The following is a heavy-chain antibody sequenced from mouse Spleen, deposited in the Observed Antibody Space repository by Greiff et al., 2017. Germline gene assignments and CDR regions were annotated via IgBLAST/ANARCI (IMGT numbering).Heavy chain of an antibody. V-gene: IGHV5-9*04. CDR2: ISSGGGNT. CDR3: ERRYSNYGPYAMDY. CDR1: GFTFSSYT. D-gene: IGHD2-5*01. Sequence: EVQGVESGGGLVKPGGSLKLSCAASGFTFSSYTMSWVRQTSAKRLEWVATISSGGGNTYYPDSVKGRFTISRDNARNTLYLQMSSLRSEDTAMYYCERRYSNYGPYAMDYWGQGTSVTVSS. J-gene: IGHJ4*01.